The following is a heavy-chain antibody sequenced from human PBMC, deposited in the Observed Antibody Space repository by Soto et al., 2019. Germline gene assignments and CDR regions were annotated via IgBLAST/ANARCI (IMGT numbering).Heavy chain of an antibody. CDR3: AHRVLRTVFGLVTTTAIYFDF. J-gene: IGHJ4*02. Sequence: QITLKESGPTVVKPTETLTLTCTFSGFSLTTSGVGVGWVRQSPGQAPEWLALIYLDDDKRYSTSLNSSIIITKDTSKNQVGLTRANVDPADTATYYCAHRVLRTVFGLVTTTAIYFDFWGPGTPVVVSS. CDR1: GFSLTTSGVG. CDR2: IYLDDDK. D-gene: IGHD3-3*01. V-gene: IGHV2-5*02.